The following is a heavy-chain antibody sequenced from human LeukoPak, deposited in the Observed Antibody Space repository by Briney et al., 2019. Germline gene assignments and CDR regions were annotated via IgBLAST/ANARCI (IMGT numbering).Heavy chain of an antibody. J-gene: IGHJ4*02. CDR1: GGSISSSNW. CDR3: ARDPEGMGYHDY. D-gene: IGHD3-16*02. CDR2: IYHSGST. V-gene: IGHV4-4*02. Sequence: SGTLSLACAVSGGSISSSNWWSWVRQPPGKGLEWIGEIYHSGSTNYNPSLKSRVTISVDTSKNQFSLKLSSVTAADTAVYYCARDPEGMGYHDYWGQGTLVTVSS.